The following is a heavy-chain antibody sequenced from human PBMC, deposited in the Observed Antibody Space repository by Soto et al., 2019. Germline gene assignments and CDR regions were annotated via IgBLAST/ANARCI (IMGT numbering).Heavy chain of an antibody. D-gene: IGHD2-15*01. CDR3: SRDLVVVAANPLGGIDP. CDR1: GYTFTSYA. V-gene: IGHV1-3*01. CDR2: INAGNGNT. J-gene: IGHJ5*02. Sequence: QVQLVQSGAEVKKPGASVKVSCKASGYTFTSYAMHWVRQAPGQRLEWLGWINAGNGNTKYSQKFQGRVTITRDTSASTAYMELSSLRSEDTAVYYCSRDLVVVAANPLGGIDPWGQGTLVTVSS.